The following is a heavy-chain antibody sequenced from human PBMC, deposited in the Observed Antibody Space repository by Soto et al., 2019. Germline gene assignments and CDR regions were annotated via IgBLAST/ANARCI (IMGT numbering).Heavy chain of an antibody. J-gene: IGHJ4*02. Sequence: SSETLSLTCTVSGDSISSSSYFWTWVRQPAGKGLEWIGRMYSSGNTNYNPSLKSRVTMSIDRSRNQFSLELSSVTAADTAVYYCARDSQWVLQDYLDYWGQGTMVTVSS. D-gene: IGHD1-26*01. CDR1: GDSISSSSYF. CDR2: MYSSGNT. CDR3: ARDSQWVLQDYLDY. V-gene: IGHV4-61*02.